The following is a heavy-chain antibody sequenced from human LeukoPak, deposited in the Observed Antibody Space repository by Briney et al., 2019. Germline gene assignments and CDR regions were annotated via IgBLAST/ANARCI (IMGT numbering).Heavy chain of an antibody. CDR1: GFTFSHAW. CDR2: FFHSGST. V-gene: IGHV4-4*02. D-gene: IGHD3-22*01. J-gene: IGHJ4*02. CDR3: ARGIPGYFNTSGYYYDY. Sequence: GSLRLSCAASGFTFSHAWMSWVRQPPGKGLEWIGEFFHSGSTNYNPSLKSRVTISVDKSRNQFSLRLSSVTAADTAVYYCARGIPGYFNTSGYYYDYWGQGTLVTVSS.